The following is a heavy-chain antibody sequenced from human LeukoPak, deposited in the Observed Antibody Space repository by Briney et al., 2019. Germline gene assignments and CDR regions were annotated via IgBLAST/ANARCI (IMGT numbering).Heavy chain of an antibody. V-gene: IGHV1-2*06. J-gene: IGHJ4*02. D-gene: IGHD2-21*02. Sequence: ASVKVSCKASGYTFTGYYMHWVPQAPGQGLEWMGRINPNSGGTNYAQKFQGRVTMTRDTSISTAYMELSRLRSDDTAVYYCARDQSACGGDCYPLDYWGQGTLVTVSS. CDR2: INPNSGGT. CDR1: GYTFTGYY. CDR3: ARDQSACGGDCYPLDY.